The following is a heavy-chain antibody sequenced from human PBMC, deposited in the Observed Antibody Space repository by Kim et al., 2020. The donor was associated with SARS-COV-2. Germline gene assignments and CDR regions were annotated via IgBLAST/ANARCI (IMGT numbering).Heavy chain of an antibody. D-gene: IGHD5-18*01. CDR1: GYAFNSYG. CDR3: ARTPPRSTARGYDY. CDR2: ISGDNGDT. V-gene: IGHV1-18*01. Sequence: ASVKVSCRASGYAFNSYGINWVRQAPGQGLEWMAWISGDNGDTNYAQNLQGRVTVTTETSATTGYRELRGLRSDDTAVYYCARTPPRSTARGYDYWGHGTVVTVPS. J-gene: IGHJ4*01.